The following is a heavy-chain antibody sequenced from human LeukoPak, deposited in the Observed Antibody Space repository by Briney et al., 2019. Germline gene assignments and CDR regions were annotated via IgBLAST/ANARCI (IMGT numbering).Heavy chain of an antibody. J-gene: IGHJ4*02. CDR3: AKPPPDSSSWLLDF. CDR2: VCGSGDST. V-gene: IGHV3-23*01. D-gene: IGHD6-13*01. Sequence: GGSLRLSCAASGFTFSSYAMSWVRQAPGKGLEWVSTVCGSGDSTYYADSVKGRFTISRDNSKNTLYLQMNSLRAEDTAVYYCAKPPPDSSSWLLDFWGQGTLVTVSS. CDR1: GFTFSSYA.